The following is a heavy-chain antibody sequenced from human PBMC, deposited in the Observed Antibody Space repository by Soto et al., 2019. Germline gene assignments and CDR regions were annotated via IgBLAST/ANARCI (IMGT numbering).Heavy chain of an antibody. CDR3: ARGKGMEENYCYLGLDI. CDR2: INGGTGQT. V-gene: IGHV1-3*01. J-gene: IGHJ6*04. D-gene: IGHD1-1*01. CDR1: GYTFTTHA. Sequence: ASVKVSCKASGYTFTTHAMHWVRQAPGQSLEWMGWINGGTGQTKHSQRFQGRVTITRDTSASAAYMELSSLRSEDTAVYYCARGKGMEENYCYLGLDIWGDGTTVTVSS.